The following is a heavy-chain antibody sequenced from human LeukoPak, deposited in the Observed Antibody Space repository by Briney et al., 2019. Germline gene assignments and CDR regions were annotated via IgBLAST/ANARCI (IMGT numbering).Heavy chain of an antibody. J-gene: IGHJ4*02. D-gene: IGHD2-21*02. V-gene: IGHV3-21*01. CDR2: ISSSSSYI. CDR1: GFTFSSYS. CDR3: ARFGTRGDIIS. Sequence: GGSLRLSCAASGFTFSSYSMNWVRQAPGKGLEWVSSISSSSSYIYYADSVKGRFTISRDNAKNSLYLQMNSLRVEDTAVYYCARFGTRGDIISWGQGTLVTVSS.